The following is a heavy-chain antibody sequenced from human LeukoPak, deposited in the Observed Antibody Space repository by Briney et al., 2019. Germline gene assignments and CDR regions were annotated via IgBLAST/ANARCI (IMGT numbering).Heavy chain of an antibody. Sequence: GASVKVSCKASGYTFTSYAMHWVRQAPGQRLEWMGWVNAGNGNTKYSQKFQGRVTITRDTSASTAYMELSSLRSEDTAVYYCAREANGGYDSSGYNYWGQGTLVTVSS. D-gene: IGHD3-22*01. CDR1: GYTFTSYA. CDR3: AREANGGYDSSGYNY. J-gene: IGHJ4*02. V-gene: IGHV1-3*01. CDR2: VNAGNGNT.